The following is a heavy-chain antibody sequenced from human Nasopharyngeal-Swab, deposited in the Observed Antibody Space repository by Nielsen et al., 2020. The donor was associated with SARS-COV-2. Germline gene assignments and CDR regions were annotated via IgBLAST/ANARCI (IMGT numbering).Heavy chain of an antibody. V-gene: IGHV4-39*07. J-gene: IGHJ4*02. CDR1: GASISNRTNY. CDR3: ARDESGDYLGLPFDY. Sequence: SETLSLTCSVSGASISNRTNYWGWIRQSPQKGLEWIGTVSYSGTANYNPSLNSRVTISVDTSKNQFSLKLISVTAADTAVYYCARDESGDYLGLPFDYWGQGTLVTVSS. CDR2: VSYSGTA. D-gene: IGHD4-17*01.